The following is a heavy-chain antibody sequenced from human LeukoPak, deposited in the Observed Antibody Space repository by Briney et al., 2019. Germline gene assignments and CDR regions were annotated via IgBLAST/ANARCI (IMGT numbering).Heavy chain of an antibody. CDR3: ARHGGSGINWFDP. J-gene: IGHJ5*02. Sequence: GESLKISCKGCGYSFNSYWIGGGRQMRGKGLGWMGIIYPGESDTRYSPSFQGQVTISADKSISTAYLQWSSLKASDTAMYYCARHGGSGINWFDPWGQGTLVTVSS. CDR1: GYSFNSYW. D-gene: IGHD2-15*01. CDR2: IYPGESDT. V-gene: IGHV5-51*01.